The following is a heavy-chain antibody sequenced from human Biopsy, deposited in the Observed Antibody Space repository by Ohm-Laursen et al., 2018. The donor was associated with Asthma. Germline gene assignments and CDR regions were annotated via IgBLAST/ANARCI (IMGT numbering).Heavy chain of an antibody. Sequence: GASVKVSCKISGYSFTDFSMHWVRQAPGQGLEWMGGLDPEEGGTGNARRFQGRVTMTEDTSTDTAYMELSSLSSDDTAVYYCASDFPKDYVRYNFQFWGQGTLVTVSS. D-gene: IGHD4-17*01. J-gene: IGHJ4*02. CDR3: ASDFPKDYVRYNFQF. CDR1: GYSFTDFS. V-gene: IGHV1-24*01. CDR2: LDPEEGGT.